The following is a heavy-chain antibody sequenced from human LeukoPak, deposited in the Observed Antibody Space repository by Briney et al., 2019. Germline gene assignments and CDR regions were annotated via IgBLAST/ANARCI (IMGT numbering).Heavy chain of an antibody. D-gene: IGHD6-6*01. J-gene: IGHJ4*02. V-gene: IGHV4-61*02. CDR1: GGSISSGSYY. CDR3: ARDLGSSLSPGY. Sequence: SETLSLTCTVSGGSISSGSYYWSWIRQPAGKGLEWIGRIYTSGSTNYNPSLKSRVTISVDTYKTQFSLKLSSVTAADTAVYYCARDLGSSLSPGYWGQGTLVTVSS. CDR2: IYTSGST.